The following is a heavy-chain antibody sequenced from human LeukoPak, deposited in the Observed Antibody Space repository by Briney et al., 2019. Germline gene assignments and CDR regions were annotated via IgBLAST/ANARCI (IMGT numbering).Heavy chain of an antibody. CDR1: GFTFSSYA. J-gene: IGHJ6*02. D-gene: IGHD5-18*01. CDR3: AKDKPVDTAMVISYYYGMDV. CDR2: ISGSGGST. Sequence: GGSLRLSCAASGFTFSSYAMSWVRQAPGKGLEWVSAISGSGGSTYYADSVKGRFTISRDNSKNTLYLQMNSLRAEDTAIYYCAKDKPVDTAMVISYYYGMDVWGQGTTVTVSS. V-gene: IGHV3-23*01.